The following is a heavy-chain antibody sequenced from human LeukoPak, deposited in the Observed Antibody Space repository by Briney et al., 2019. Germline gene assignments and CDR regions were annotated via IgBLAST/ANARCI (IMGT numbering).Heavy chain of an antibody. D-gene: IGHD2-2*02. CDR2: ISGSGGST. V-gene: IGHV3-23*01. CDR3: AKDLRDSVVPAAIPNDAFDI. Sequence: GGSLRLSCAASGSTFSIYAMSWVRQAPGKGLEWVSAISGSGGSTYYADSVKGRFTISRDNSKNTLYLQMNSLRAEDTAVYYCAKDLRDSVVPAAIPNDAFDIWGQGTMVTVSS. J-gene: IGHJ3*02. CDR1: GSTFSIYA.